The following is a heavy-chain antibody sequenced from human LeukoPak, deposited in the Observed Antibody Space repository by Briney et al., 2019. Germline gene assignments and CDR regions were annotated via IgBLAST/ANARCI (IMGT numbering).Heavy chain of an antibody. D-gene: IGHD2-2*01. V-gene: IGHV1-2*02. CDR2: INPNSGGT. CDR1: GYTFTGYY. CDR3: ARDRRVVVVPAAVYYMDV. J-gene: IGHJ6*03. Sequence: ASVKVSCKASGYTFTGYYIHWMRQAPGQGLEWMGWINPNSGGTNYAQKFQGRVTMTRDTSISTAYMGLSRLRSDDTAVYYCARDRRVVVVPAAVYYMDVWGKGTTVTVSS.